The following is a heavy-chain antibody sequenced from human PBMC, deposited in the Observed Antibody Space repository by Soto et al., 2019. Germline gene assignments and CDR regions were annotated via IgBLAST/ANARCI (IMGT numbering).Heavy chain of an antibody. V-gene: IGHV1-46*03. J-gene: IGHJ5*02. D-gene: IGHD2-15*01. Sequence: ASVKVSCKASGYTFTSYYMHWVRQAPGQGLEWMGIINPSGGSTSYAQKFQGRVTMTRDTSTSTVYMELSSLRSEDTAVHYCASDYCSGGSCYPNWFDPWGQGTLVTVSS. CDR3: ASDYCSGGSCYPNWFDP. CDR2: INPSGGST. CDR1: GYTFTSYY.